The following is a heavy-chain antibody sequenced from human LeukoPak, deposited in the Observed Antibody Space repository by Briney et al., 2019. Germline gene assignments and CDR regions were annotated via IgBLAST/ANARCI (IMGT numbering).Heavy chain of an antibody. V-gene: IGHV3-30-3*01. CDR3: ARARGIAASAPYYYYYGMDA. D-gene: IGHD6-13*01. CDR2: ISYDGSNK. Sequence: GGSLRLSCAASGFTFSSYAMHWVRQAPGKGLEWVAVISYDGSNKYYADSVKGRFTISRDNSKNTLYLQMNSLRAEDTAVYYCARARGIAASAPYYYYYGMDAWGQGTTVTVSS. CDR1: GFTFSSYA. J-gene: IGHJ6*02.